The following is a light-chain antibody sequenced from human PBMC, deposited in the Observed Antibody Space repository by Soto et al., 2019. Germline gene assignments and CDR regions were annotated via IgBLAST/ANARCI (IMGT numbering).Light chain of an antibody. V-gene: IGKV3-11*01. CDR2: DVS. CDR3: QQRSNWPRT. J-gene: IGKJ1*01. CDR1: QNISSY. Sequence: IVLTQSPATLSLSPVKRATLSCMASQNISSYLIWYQQKPCQAPRLLIYDVSNRATGIPAMFSGSGSGTDFTLTISSLEPEDFAVYYCQQRSNWPRTFGQGTKVDIK.